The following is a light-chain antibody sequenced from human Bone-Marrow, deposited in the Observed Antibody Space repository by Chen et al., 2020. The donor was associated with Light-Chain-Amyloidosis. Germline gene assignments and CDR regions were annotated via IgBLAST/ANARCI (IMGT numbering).Light chain of an antibody. CDR1: SSDVGGDNH. CDR2: EVT. Sequence: QSALTQPASVSGSPGQSITISCTGTSSDVGGDNHVSWYQQHPDKAPKLMIYEVTNRPSWVPDRLSGSNSANTASLTISGLQTEDVADYFCSSYTITTTLVFGSGTRVTVL. CDR3: SSYTITTTLV. J-gene: IGLJ1*01. V-gene: IGLV2-14*01.